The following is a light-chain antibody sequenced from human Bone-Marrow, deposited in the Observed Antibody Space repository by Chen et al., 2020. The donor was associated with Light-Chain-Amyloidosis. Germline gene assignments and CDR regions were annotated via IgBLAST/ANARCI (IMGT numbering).Light chain of an antibody. CDR2: DGS. J-gene: IGLJ3*02. CDR3: QVWDRSSDHPV. V-gene: IGLV3-21*02. Sequence: SYVLTQPSSVSVAPGQTATIACGGNNIGSTSVHWYQQTPGQAPLLVVYDGSDRPSGIPERLSGSNSGNTATLPISRVEAADEADYYCQVWDRSSDHPVFGGGTKLTVL. CDR1: NIGSTS.